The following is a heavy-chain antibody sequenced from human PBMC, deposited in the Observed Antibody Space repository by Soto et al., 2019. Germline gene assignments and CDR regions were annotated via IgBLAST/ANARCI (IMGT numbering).Heavy chain of an antibody. CDR2: IGGSGGNR. CDR1: GFTFNAYA. V-gene: IGHV3-23*01. CDR3: ARVASDYINSVDH. J-gene: IGHJ4*02. D-gene: IGHD4-4*01. Sequence: EVQLLESGGGLVQPGGSLRLSCAASGFTFNAYAMTWVRQAPGKGLEWVSAIGGSGGNRYYAASVKGRFTISRDNSKHPLALQMSRLRVEDTAVYYCARVASDYINSVDHWGQGILVTVSS.